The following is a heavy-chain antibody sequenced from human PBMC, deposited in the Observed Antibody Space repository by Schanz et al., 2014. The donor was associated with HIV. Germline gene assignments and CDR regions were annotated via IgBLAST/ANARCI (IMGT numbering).Heavy chain of an antibody. CDR1: GFTFSSYA. J-gene: IGHJ4*02. D-gene: IGHD6-19*01. V-gene: IGHV3-23*01. CDR3: ARGRRGAVAGSSDY. CDR2: ISGSGGST. Sequence: LLESGGGLVQPGGSLRLSCAASGFTFSSYAMSWVRQAPGKGLEWVSAISGSGGSTYYADSVKGRFTISRDNSKNTLYLQMNSLRAEDTAVYYCARGRRGAVAGSSDYWGQGTLVTVSS.